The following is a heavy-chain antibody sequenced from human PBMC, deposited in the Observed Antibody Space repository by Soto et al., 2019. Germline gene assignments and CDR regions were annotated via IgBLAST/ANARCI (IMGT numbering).Heavy chain of an antibody. CDR3: ARTEXLEWLSMGPYYYYGMDV. Sequence: SVKVSCKASGGTFSSYAISWVRQAPGQGLEWMGGIIPIFGTANYAQKFQGRVTITADKSTSTAYMELSSLRSEDTAVYYCARTEXLEWLSMGPYYYYGMDVWGQGTTVTVSS. J-gene: IGHJ6*02. D-gene: IGHD3-3*01. CDR1: GGTFSSYA. V-gene: IGHV1-69*06. CDR2: IIPIFGTA.